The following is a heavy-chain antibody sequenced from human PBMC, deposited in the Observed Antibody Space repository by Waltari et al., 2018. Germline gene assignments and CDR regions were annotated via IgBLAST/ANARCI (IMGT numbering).Heavy chain of an antibody. CDR2: IYYTKYT. CDR1: GDSIRNSNYY. CDR3: ARLSLAAGHLIEY. J-gene: IGHJ4*02. V-gene: IGHV4-39*01. Sequence: QLQLQESGPGLVKPSETLSLTCTVSGDSIRNSNYYWGWIRQPPGKGLEWIGSIYYTKYTYYNPSLKSRVTLSLDTSKNQFSLSLNSVAAADTAVYYCARLSLAAGHLIEYWGQGTLVTVSS. D-gene: IGHD6-13*01.